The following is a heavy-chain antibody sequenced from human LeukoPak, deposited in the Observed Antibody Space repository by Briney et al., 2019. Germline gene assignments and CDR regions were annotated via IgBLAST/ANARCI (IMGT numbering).Heavy chain of an antibody. J-gene: IGHJ4*02. CDR2: IIPIFGTA. Sequence: SVKVSCKASGGTFSSYAISWVRQAPGQGLGWMGGIIPIFGTANYAQKFQGRVTITADESTSTAYMELSSLRSEDTAVYYCARLVAGRDQTYYFDYWGQGTLVTVSS. CDR1: GGTFSSYA. V-gene: IGHV1-69*13. CDR3: ARLVAGRDQTYYFDY. D-gene: IGHD6-19*01.